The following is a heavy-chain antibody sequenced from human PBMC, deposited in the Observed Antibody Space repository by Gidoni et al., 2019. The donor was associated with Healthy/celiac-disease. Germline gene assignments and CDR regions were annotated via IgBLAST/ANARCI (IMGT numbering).Heavy chain of an antibody. CDR2: IYYSGST. CDR1: GGSISSYY. Sequence: QVQLQESGPGLVKPSETLSLTCTVSGGSISSYYWSWIRQPPGKGLEWIGYIYYSGSTNYNPSLKSRVTISVDTSKNQFSLKLSSVTAADTAVYYCARTQQYSYGYWGHEDYYYYGMDVWGQGTTVTVSS. D-gene: IGHD5-18*01. CDR3: ARTQQYSYGYWGHEDYYYYGMDV. V-gene: IGHV4-59*01. J-gene: IGHJ6*02.